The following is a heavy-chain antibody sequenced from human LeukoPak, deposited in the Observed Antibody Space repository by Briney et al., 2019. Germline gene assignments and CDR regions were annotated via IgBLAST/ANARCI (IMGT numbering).Heavy chain of an antibody. CDR3: AKDLEYSSSSTFDY. D-gene: IGHD6-6*01. Sequence: GGSLRLSCAASGFTFSSYAMSWVRQAPGRGLEWVSAISGSGGSTYYADSVKGRFTISRDNSKNTLYLQMNSLRAEDSAVYYCAKDLEYSSSSTFDYWGQGTLVTVSS. J-gene: IGHJ4*02. CDR1: GFTFSSYA. V-gene: IGHV3-23*01. CDR2: ISGSGGST.